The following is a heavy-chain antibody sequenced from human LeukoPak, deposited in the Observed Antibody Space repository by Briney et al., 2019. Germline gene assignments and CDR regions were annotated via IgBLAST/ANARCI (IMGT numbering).Heavy chain of an antibody. CDR3: ATLSLLGLLPFDP. J-gene: IGHJ5*02. CDR2: IIPILGIA. D-gene: IGHD2/OR15-2a*01. V-gene: IGHV1-69*04. CDR1: GGTFSSYA. Sequence: SVKVSCKASGGTFSSYAISWVRQAPGQGLEWMGRIIPILGIAIYAQKFQGRVTMTEDTSTDTAYMELSSLRSEDTAVYYCATLSLLGLLPFDPWGQGTLVTVSS.